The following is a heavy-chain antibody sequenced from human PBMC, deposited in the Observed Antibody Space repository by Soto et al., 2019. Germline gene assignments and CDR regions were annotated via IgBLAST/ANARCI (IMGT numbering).Heavy chain of an antibody. V-gene: IGHV4-34*01. Sequence: KASETLSLTCAVYGGSFSGYHWNWIRQPPGKGLEWIGEVNHSGSTNYNPSLKSRVTMAVDTSKSQFSLKLNSVTAADTAVYYCARGLSPGADSPFDYWGQGTLVTVSS. J-gene: IGHJ4*02. CDR3: ARGLSPGADSPFDY. D-gene: IGHD1-26*01. CDR2: VNHSGST. CDR1: GGSFSGYH.